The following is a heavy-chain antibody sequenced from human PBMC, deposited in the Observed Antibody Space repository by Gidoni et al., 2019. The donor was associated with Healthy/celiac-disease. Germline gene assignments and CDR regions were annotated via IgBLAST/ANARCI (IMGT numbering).Heavy chain of an antibody. J-gene: IGHJ4*02. Sequence: EVQLVESGGGLVKPGGSLRLSCAASGFTFSSYSMKWVRQAPGKGLEWVSSISSSSSYIYYADSVKGRFTISRDNAKNSLYLQMNSLRAEDTAVYYCARERDILLTIFDYWGQGTLVTVSS. CDR1: GFTFSSYS. CDR3: ARERDILLTIFDY. D-gene: IGHD3-9*01. V-gene: IGHV3-21*01. CDR2: ISSSSSYI.